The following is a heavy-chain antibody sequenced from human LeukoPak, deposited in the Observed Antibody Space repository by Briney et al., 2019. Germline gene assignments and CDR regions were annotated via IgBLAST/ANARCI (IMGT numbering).Heavy chain of an antibody. CDR2: ISSSGSTI. V-gene: IGHV3-11*01. Sequence: GGSLRLSCAASGFTFSDYYMSWIRQAPGTGLEWVPYISSSGSTIYYADSVEGRFTISRDNAKNSLYLQMNSLRAEDTAVYYCARAPKYRLVGVPKGPFDPWGQGTLVTVSS. D-gene: IGHD1-26*01. CDR1: GFTFSDYY. CDR3: ARAPKYRLVGVPKGPFDP. J-gene: IGHJ5*02.